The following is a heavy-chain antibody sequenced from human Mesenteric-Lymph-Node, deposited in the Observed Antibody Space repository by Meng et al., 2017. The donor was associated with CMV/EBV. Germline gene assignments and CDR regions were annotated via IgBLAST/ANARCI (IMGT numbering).Heavy chain of an antibody. CDR2: IIPILGIA. J-gene: IGHJ6*02. V-gene: IGHV1-69*10. CDR3: ARERSSHGMDV. D-gene: IGHD2-2*01. CDR1: GGTFSSYA. Sequence: SVKVSCKASGGTFSSYAISWVRQAPGQGLEWMGGIIPILGIANYAQKFQGRVTITADKSTSTAYMELRSLRSDDTAVYYCARERSSHGMDVWGQGTTVTVSS.